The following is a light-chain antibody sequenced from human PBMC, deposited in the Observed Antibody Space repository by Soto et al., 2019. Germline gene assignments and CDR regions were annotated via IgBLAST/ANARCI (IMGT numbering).Light chain of an antibody. CDR1: QSISTN. J-gene: IGKJ5*01. Sequence: EIVMTQSPATLSVSPGERATLSCRASQSISTNLAWYQQKPGQAPRLLIYGASIRATDIPARFSGSGSGTEFTLTISSLQSEDFAVYYCQQYNNWPPPITFGQGTRLEIK. CDR3: QQYNNWPPPIT. CDR2: GAS. V-gene: IGKV3-15*01.